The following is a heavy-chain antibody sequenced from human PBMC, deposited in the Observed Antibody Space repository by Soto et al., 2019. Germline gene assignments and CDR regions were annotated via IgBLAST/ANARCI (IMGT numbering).Heavy chain of an antibody. D-gene: IGHD3-3*01. CDR3: ARLGSGYDFWSGLGFDY. V-gene: IGHV1-18*01. Sequence: ASVKVSCKASGYTFTSYGISWVRQAPGQGFEWMGWISAYNGNTNYAQKLQGRVTMTTDTSTSTAYMELRSLRSDDTAVYYCARLGSGYDFWSGLGFDYWGQGTLVTVSS. CDR2: ISAYNGNT. J-gene: IGHJ4*02. CDR1: GYTFTSYG.